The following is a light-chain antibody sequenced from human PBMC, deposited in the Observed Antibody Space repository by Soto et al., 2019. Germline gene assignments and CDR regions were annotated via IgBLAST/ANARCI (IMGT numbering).Light chain of an antibody. J-gene: IGKJ4*01. V-gene: IGKV3-20*01. CDR3: QQYGSSLLT. CDR2: GAS. CDR1: QSVSSSY. Sequence: EIVLTQSPGTLSLSPGERATLSCRASQSVSSSYLAWYQQKPGQAPRLLIYGASSRATGIPDGSSGSGSGTDFTLTISRLEPEDFAVYYCQQYGSSLLTFGGGTKVDIK.